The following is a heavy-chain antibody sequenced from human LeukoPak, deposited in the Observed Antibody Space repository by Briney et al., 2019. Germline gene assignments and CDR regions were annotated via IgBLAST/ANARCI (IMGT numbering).Heavy chain of an antibody. CDR1: GGSISSYY. Sequence: SSETLSLTCTVSGGSISSYYWSWIRQPPGKGLEWIGYIYYSGSTNHNPSLKSRVTISVDTSKNQFSLKLSSVTAADTAVYYCARGSNRKDYYYYGMDVWGQGTTVTVSS. J-gene: IGHJ6*02. D-gene: IGHD1-14*01. V-gene: IGHV4-59*01. CDR2: IYYSGST. CDR3: ARGSNRKDYYYYGMDV.